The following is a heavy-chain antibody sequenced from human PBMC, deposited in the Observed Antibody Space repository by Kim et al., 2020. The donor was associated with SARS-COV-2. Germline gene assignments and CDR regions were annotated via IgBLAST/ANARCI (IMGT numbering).Heavy chain of an antibody. D-gene: IGHD3-16*02. CDR1: GFTFSSYA. J-gene: IGHJ4*02. Sequence: GGSLRLSCAASGFTFSSYAMSWVRQAPGKGLEWVSAISGSGGSTYYADSVKGRFTISRDNSKNTLYLQMNSLRAEDTAVYYCAKDWENVYDYVWGSYRYWSGPWGYWGQGTLVTASS. CDR2: ISGSGGST. V-gene: IGHV3-23*01. CDR3: AKDWENVYDYVWGSYRYWSGPWGY.